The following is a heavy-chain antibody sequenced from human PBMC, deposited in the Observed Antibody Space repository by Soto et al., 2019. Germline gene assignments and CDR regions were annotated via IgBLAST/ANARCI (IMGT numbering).Heavy chain of an antibody. CDR2: INPNSGGT. CDR1: GYTFTGYY. CDR3: VREGQQLASDAFDI. J-gene: IGHJ3*02. Sequence: ASVKVSCKASGYTFTGYYMHWVRQAPGQGLEWMGWINPNSGGTNYAQKFQGWVTMTRDTSISTAYMELSRLRSDDTAVYYCVREGQQLASDAFDIWGQGTMVTVSS. V-gene: IGHV1-2*04. D-gene: IGHD6-13*01.